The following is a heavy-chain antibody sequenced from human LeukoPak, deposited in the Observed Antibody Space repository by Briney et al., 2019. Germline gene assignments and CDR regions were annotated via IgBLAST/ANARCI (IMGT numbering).Heavy chain of an antibody. D-gene: IGHD3-10*01. Sequence: GGSLRLSCAASGFTFSSYSMNWVRQAPGKELEWVSSISSSSSYIYYADSVKGRFTISRDNAKNSLYLQMNSLRAEDTAVYYCARSEYYGSGSYRGGDYWGQGTLVTVSS. J-gene: IGHJ4*02. V-gene: IGHV3-21*01. CDR1: GFTFSSYS. CDR2: ISSSSSYI. CDR3: ARSEYYGSGSYRGGDY.